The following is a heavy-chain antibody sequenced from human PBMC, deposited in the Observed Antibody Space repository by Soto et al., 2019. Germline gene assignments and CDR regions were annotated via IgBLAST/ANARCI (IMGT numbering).Heavy chain of an antibody. CDR2: MNPNSGNT. Sequence: QVQLVQSGAEVKKPGASVKVSCKASGYTFTSYDINWVRQATGQGLAWMGWMNPNSGNTGYAQKLHGRVTMTRNTSISTAYMERSSLRSEDTALYYCARGRVLRFLAWFSRPVYYFDYWGQGTLVTVCS. J-gene: IGHJ4*02. CDR1: GYTFTSYD. CDR3: ARGRVLRFLAWFSRPVYYFDY. V-gene: IGHV1-8*01. D-gene: IGHD3-3*01.